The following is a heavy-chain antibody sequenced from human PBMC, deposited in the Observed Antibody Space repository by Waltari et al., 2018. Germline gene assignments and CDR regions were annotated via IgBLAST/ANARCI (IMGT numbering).Heavy chain of an antibody. Sequence: EVEVVESGGGLMQRGGSLRLSCAASGFSVRYNSINWVRQATGKGLEWVSISYTVGTTYFAESVKGRFTISRDNSRNTVYLQMNSLRVEDTAVYFCARVAGTALHRYYHYYMDLWGKGTTVTVSS. CDR3: ARVAGTALHRYYHYYMDL. CDR2: SYTVGTT. D-gene: IGHD2-15*01. CDR1: GFSVRYNS. V-gene: IGHV3-53*01. J-gene: IGHJ6*03.